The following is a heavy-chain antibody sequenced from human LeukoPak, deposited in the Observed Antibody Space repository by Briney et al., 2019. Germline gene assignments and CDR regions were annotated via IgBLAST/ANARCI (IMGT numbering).Heavy chain of an antibody. CDR2: ISSSSSYI. V-gene: IGHV3-21*01. Sequence: GGSLRLSCAASGFTFDDYAMHWVRQAPGNGLVWVSSISSSSSYIYYADSVKGRFTISRDNAKNSLYLQMNSLRAEDTAVYYCALGEPRSPFDYWGQGTLVTVSS. CDR3: ALGEPRSPFDY. CDR1: GFTFDDYA. D-gene: IGHD1-26*01. J-gene: IGHJ4*02.